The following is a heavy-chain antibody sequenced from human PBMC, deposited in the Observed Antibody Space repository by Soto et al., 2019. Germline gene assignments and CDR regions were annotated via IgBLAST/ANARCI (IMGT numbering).Heavy chain of an antibody. CDR2: IIPIFGTA. Sequence: VSCKACGATFSGYAISWVRQAPAQGRHGMVRIIPIFGTAYYSQNVLGIVTITADESTSTAYMELISLRSWDTHVYYCASCRGRRWSSFDHWGQGPLVTLSS. J-gene: IGHJ4*02. CDR3: ASCRGRRWSSFDH. D-gene: IGHD2-8*01. CDR1: GATFSGYA. V-gene: IGHV1-69*01.